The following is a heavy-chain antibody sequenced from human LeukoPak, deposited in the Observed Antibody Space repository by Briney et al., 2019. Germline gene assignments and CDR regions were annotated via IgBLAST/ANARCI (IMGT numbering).Heavy chain of an antibody. D-gene: IGHD5-12*01. CDR1: GFTFSSYA. Sequence: GGSLRLSCAASGFTFSSYAMSWVRQAPGKGLEWVSAISGSGGSTYYADSVKGRFTISRDNSKNTLYLQMNSLRAEDTAVYYCAKDLGRSRSGHSGYDWFDPWGQGTLVTVSS. V-gene: IGHV3-23*01. CDR2: ISGSGGST. J-gene: IGHJ5*02. CDR3: AKDLGRSRSGHSGYDWFDP.